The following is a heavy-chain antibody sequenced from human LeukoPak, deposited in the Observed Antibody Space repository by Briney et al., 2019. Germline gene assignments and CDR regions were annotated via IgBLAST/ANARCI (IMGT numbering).Heavy chain of an antibody. J-gene: IGHJ4*02. D-gene: IGHD6-19*01. Sequence: PGGSLRLSCAASGFTFSSYGMHWVRQAPGKGLEWVAVIWYDGSNKYYADSVKGRFTISRDNSKNTLYLQMNSLRAEDTVVYYCAREYSSGSFDYWGQGTLVTVSS. CDR1: GFTFSSYG. CDR2: IWYDGSNK. V-gene: IGHV3-33*01. CDR3: AREYSSGSFDY.